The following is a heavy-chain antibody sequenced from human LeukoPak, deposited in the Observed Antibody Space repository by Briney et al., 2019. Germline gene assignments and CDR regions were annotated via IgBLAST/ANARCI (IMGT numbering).Heavy chain of an antibody. CDR2: IVGSSST. J-gene: IGHJ4*02. CDR1: GFTFSSYS. D-gene: IGHD6-13*01. V-gene: IGHV3-21*01. Sequence: GGSLRLSCAASGFTFSSYSMNWVRQAPGKGLEWVSPIVGSSSTYYADSLKGRFTISRDNAKNSLYLQMNSLRAEDTAVYYCARIGAGSSRDYWGQGTLVTVSS. CDR3: ARIGAGSSRDY.